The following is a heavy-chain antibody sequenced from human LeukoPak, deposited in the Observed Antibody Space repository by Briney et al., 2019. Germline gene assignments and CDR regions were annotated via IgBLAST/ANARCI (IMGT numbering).Heavy chain of an antibody. D-gene: IGHD6-13*01. J-gene: IGHJ4*02. CDR1: GYGFTTYW. CDR2: IYPGESDT. Sequence: GEALQISCQGSGYGFTTYWIGWVRPMPGKGRGWRGIIYPGESDTRYSPSFQGQVTISADKSISTAYLQWSSLKASDTAMYYCARLSSPHTPQKHIDYWGQGTLVTVSS. V-gene: IGHV5-51*01. CDR3: ARLSSPHTPQKHIDY.